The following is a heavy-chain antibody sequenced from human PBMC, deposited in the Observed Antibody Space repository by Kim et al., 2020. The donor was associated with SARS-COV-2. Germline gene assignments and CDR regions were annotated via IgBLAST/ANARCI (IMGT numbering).Heavy chain of an antibody. CDR1: GYSFTSYW. CDR2: IDPSDSYT. D-gene: IGHD5-18*01. Sequence: GESLKISCKGSGYSFTSYWISWVRQMPGKGLEWMGRIDPSDSYTNYSPSFQGHVTISADKSISTAYLQWSSLKASDTAMYYCARHEFGYSYANWYLYFDLWGRGTLVTVSS. J-gene: IGHJ2*01. V-gene: IGHV5-10-1*01. CDR3: ARHEFGYSYANWYLYFDL.